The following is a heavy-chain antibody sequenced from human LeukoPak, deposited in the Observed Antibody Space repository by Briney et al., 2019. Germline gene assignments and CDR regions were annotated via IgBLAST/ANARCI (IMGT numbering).Heavy chain of an antibody. CDR3: ARERNYGSGITIWVLDY. CDR2: IKQDGSEK. CDR1: GFTFSSYW. V-gene: IGHV3-7*04. Sequence: GGSLRLSCAASGFTFSSYWMSWVRQAPGKGLEWVANIKQDGSEKYYVDSVKGRFTISRDDAKNSLYLQMNSLRAEDTAVYYCARERNYGSGITIWVLDYWGQGTLVTVSS. D-gene: IGHD3-10*01. J-gene: IGHJ4*02.